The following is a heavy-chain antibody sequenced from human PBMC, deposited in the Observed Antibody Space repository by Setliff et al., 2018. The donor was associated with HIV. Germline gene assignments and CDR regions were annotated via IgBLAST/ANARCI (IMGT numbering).Heavy chain of an antibody. CDR2: IDWDDDT. J-gene: IGHJ4*02. D-gene: IGHD3-3*01. Sequence: SGPTLVNPTQPLTLTCTVSGFSLGTTGMCVSWIRQPPGKALEWLARIDWDDDTHYNASLKTRLTVSKDTSKNQVVLSLANMDPVDTATYYCARRVLTSSDYFDYWGQGALATVSS. V-gene: IGHV2-70*11. CDR3: ARRVLTSSDYFDY. CDR1: GFSLGTTGMC.